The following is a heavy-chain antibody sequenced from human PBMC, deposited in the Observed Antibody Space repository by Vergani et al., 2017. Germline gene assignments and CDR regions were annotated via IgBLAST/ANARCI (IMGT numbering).Heavy chain of an antibody. J-gene: IGHJ4*02. D-gene: IGHD7-27*01. CDR2: IKSQIDGGTT. Sequence: EVQLVECGGGLVKPGGSLRLSCAASGFSFSKAWMTWVHQGPGKGLEGVGRIKSQIDGGTTDYAAPVKGKFNISRDDSTNMLYLHMNSLKNEDTAVYYCTTLSPNWAHWWGQGTLVNVSS. CDR1: GFSFSKAW. CDR3: TTLSPNWAHW. V-gene: IGHV3-15*01.